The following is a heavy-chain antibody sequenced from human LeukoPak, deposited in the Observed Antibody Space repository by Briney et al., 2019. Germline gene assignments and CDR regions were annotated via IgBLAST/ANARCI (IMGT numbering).Heavy chain of an antibody. CDR1: GYTFTGYY. J-gene: IGHJ4*02. Sequence: GASVKVSCKASGYTFTGYYMHWVRQAPGQGLEWMGWINPNSGGTNYAQKFQGRVTMTRDTSISTAYMELSRLRSDDTAVYYCARGLVRGVTPAGYWGQGTLVTVSS. V-gene: IGHV1-2*02. D-gene: IGHD3-10*01. CDR3: ARGLVRGVTPAGY. CDR2: INPNSGGT.